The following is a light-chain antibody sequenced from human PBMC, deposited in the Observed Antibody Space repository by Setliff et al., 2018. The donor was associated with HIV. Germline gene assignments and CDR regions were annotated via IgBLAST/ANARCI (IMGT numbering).Light chain of an antibody. V-gene: IGLV2-14*01. CDR2: EVS. CDR3: SSYTTSSTLYV. CDR1: SSDVGGYNY. Sequence: ALTQPASVSGSPGQSITISCAGTSSDVGGYNYVSWYQQHPGKAPKLMIYEVSNRPSGVSNRFSGSKSGNTASLTISGLQAEDEADYYCSSYTTSSTLYVFGTGTKVTVL. J-gene: IGLJ1*01.